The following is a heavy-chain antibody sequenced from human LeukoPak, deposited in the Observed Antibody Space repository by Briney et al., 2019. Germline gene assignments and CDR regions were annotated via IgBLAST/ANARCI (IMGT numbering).Heavy chain of an antibody. D-gene: IGHD3-22*01. CDR1: GGSISSYY. J-gene: IGHJ4*02. CDR2: IHTSGST. CDR3: ARDRYYYYSSARNLDY. V-gene: IGHV4-4*07. Sequence: PSETLSLTCTVSGGSISSYYWSWIRQPAGKGLEWLGRIHTSGSTNYSPSLKSRVTMSVDTSKNQFSLKLSSVTAADTAGYYRARDRYYYYSSARNLDYWGQGTLVTVSS.